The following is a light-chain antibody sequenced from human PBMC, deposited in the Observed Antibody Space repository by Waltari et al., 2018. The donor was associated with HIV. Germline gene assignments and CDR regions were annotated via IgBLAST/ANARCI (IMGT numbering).Light chain of an antibody. Sequence: QAVVTQEPSLTVSPGGTVTFPCASSTGAVTSGNCPYWFQRRPGQAPKTLLYDTSNRHSWTPARFSGSLLGDKAALTLSGAQFEDEADYFCLLSFNGVVVFGGGTSLTVL. CDR2: DTS. CDR3: LLSFNGVVV. V-gene: IGLV7-46*01. CDR1: TGAVTSGNC. J-gene: IGLJ2*01.